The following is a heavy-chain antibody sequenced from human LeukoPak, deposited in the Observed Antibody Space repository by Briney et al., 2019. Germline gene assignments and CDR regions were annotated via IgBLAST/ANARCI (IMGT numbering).Heavy chain of an antibody. V-gene: IGHV4-39*01. CDR2: IHYSGST. CDR3: ARQAPSTYYYDSSGYV. D-gene: IGHD3-22*01. Sequence: SETLSLTCTVSGGSISSSSYYWGWIRQPPGKGLEWIGSIHYSGSTYYNPSLKSRVTISVDTSKNQFSLKLSSVTAADTAVYYCARQAPSTYYYDSSGYVWGQGTLVTVSS. CDR1: GGSISSSSYY. J-gene: IGHJ4*02.